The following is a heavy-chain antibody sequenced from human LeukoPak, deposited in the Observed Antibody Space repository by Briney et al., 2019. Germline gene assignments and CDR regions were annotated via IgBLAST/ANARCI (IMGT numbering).Heavy chain of an antibody. CDR2: ISSSSSYI. CDR1: GFTFSSYS. V-gene: IGHV3-21*01. CDR3: ARELEELGSYQFDAFDI. D-gene: IGHD1-26*01. Sequence: PGGSLRLSCAASGFTFSSYSMNWVRQAPGKGLEWVSSISSSSSYIYYADSVKGRFTISRDNAKNSLYLQMNSLRAEDTAVYYCARELEELGSYQFDAFDIWGQGTMVTVSS. J-gene: IGHJ3*02.